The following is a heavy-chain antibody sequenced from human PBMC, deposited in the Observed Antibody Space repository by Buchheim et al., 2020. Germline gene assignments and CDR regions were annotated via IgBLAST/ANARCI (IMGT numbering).Heavy chain of an antibody. V-gene: IGHV3-30-3*01. Sequence: QVQLVESGGGVVQPGRSLRLSCAASGFTFSSYAMHWVRQAPGKGLEWVAVISYDGSNKYYADSVKGRFTISRDNSKNTLYLQMNSLRAEDTAVYYCAREPSSSWPYYYYYGMDVWGQGTT. D-gene: IGHD6-13*01. J-gene: IGHJ6*02. CDR3: AREPSSSWPYYYYYGMDV. CDR2: ISYDGSNK. CDR1: GFTFSSYA.